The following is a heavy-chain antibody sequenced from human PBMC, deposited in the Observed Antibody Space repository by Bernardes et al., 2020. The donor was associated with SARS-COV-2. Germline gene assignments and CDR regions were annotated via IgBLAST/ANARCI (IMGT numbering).Heavy chain of an antibody. D-gene: IGHD3-10*01. Sequence: SEPLSLTCAVSGGSVTSNDYYWGWIRQPPGKGLEWIGSIYYGGSTYYSPSLKSRATISVDTSNNQFSLRLNSVTAADTAVYYCVRHGSNWVQYYLDYWGQGTLVTVSS. CDR2: IYYGGST. V-gene: IGHV4-39*01. CDR3: VRHGSNWVQYYLDY. CDR1: GGSVTSNDYY. J-gene: IGHJ4*02.